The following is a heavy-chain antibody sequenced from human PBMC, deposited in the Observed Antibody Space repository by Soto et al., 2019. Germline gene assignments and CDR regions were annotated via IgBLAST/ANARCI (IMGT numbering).Heavy chain of an antibody. CDR1: GGSISSSSYY. V-gene: IGHV4-39*01. CDR3: ARIETSAKDGYNSNWFDP. Sequence: QLQLQESGPGLVKPSETLSLTCTVSGGSISSSSYYWGWIRQPPGKGLEWIGSIYYSGSTYYNPSLKSRVTISVDTSKNQFSLKLSSVTAADTAVYYCARIETSAKDGYNSNWFDPWGQGTLVTVSS. CDR2: IYYSGST. J-gene: IGHJ5*02. D-gene: IGHD1-1*01.